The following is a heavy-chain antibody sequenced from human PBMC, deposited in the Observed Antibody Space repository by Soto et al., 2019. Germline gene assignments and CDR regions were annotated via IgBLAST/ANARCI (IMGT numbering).Heavy chain of an antibody. CDR3: ARNRLRQYYYGMDV. Sequence: GESLKISCQGSGYSFANYWIAWVRQIPGKGLEWVGVIYPGDSDTRYSPSFRGQVTISADKSISHVYLQWSSLKASDTAMYYCARNRLRQYYYGMDVWGQGTTVTVSS. J-gene: IGHJ6*02. D-gene: IGHD3-10*01. V-gene: IGHV5-51*01. CDR1: GYSFANYW. CDR2: IYPGDSDT.